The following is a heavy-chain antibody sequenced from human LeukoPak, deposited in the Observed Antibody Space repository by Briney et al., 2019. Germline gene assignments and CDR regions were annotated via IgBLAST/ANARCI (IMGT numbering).Heavy chain of an antibody. J-gene: IGHJ3*02. CDR3: ARAVRLGYCSSTSCSNDAFDI. Sequence: SETLSLTCTVSGGSISSYYWSWIRRPPGKGLEWIGYIYYSGSTNYNPSLKSRVTISVDTSKNQFSLKLSSVTAADTAVYYCARAVRLGYCSSTSCSNDAFDIWGQGTMVTVSS. D-gene: IGHD2-2*01. CDR1: GGSISSYY. V-gene: IGHV4-59*01. CDR2: IYYSGST.